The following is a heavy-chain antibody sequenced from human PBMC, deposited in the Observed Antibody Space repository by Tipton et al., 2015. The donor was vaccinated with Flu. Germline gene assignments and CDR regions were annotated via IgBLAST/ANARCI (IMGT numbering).Heavy chain of an antibody. V-gene: IGHV4-59*01. Sequence: GLVKPSETLSLTCTVSGGSISSYYWSWIRQPPGKGLEWIGYIYYSGSTNYNPSLKSRVTISVDTSKNQFSLKLSSVTAADTAVYYCARGTAKWVWFGDPYFDYWGQGTLVTVSS. CDR3: ARGTAKWVWFGDPYFDY. D-gene: IGHD3-10*01. CDR2: IYYSGST. CDR1: GGSISSYY. J-gene: IGHJ4*02.